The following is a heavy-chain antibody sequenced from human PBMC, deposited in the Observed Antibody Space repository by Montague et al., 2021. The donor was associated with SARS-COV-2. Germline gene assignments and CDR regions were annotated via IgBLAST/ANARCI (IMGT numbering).Heavy chain of an antibody. CDR3: ARGQVTIFGVLIMLPAAGAVDV. D-gene: IGHD3-3*01. V-gene: IGHV4-4*02. CDR1: GGSISSGNW. Sequence: SETLSLTCVVSGGSISSGNWWSWVRQPPGKGLEWVGEINDRGSTNYNPSFESRLTMSVDTSKNQFSLRLKSVSAADTAVYYCARGQVTIFGVLIMLPAAGAVDVWGQGTTVTVSS. CDR2: INDRGST. J-gene: IGHJ3*01.